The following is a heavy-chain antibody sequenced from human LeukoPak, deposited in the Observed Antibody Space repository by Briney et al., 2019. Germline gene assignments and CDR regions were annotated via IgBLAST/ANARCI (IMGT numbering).Heavy chain of an antibody. CDR1: GGSISSYY. D-gene: IGHD6-19*01. J-gene: IGHJ3*02. V-gene: IGHV4-59*08. CDR3: ARLGQWLIGFDI. Sequence: SETLSLTCTVSGGSISSYYWSWIRQPPGKGLEWIGYIYYSGSTNYNPSLKSRVTISVDTSKNQFSLKLSSVTAADTAVYYCARLGQWLIGFDIWGQGTRVTVSS. CDR2: IYYSGST.